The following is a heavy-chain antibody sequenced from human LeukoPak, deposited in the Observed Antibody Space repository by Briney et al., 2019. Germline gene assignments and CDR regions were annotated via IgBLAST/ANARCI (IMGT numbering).Heavy chain of an antibody. CDR2: ITATSSST. CDR1: GFTFSSYG. CDR3: ARDLGYYDSSGYDY. D-gene: IGHD3-22*01. V-gene: IGHV3-21*01. J-gene: IGHJ4*02. Sequence: WGSLRLSCTASGFTFSSYGMSWVRQAPGKGLEWVSAITATSSSTHDADSVQGRFTISRDNAKNSLYLQMNSLRAEDTAVYYCARDLGYYDSSGYDYWGQGTLVTVSS.